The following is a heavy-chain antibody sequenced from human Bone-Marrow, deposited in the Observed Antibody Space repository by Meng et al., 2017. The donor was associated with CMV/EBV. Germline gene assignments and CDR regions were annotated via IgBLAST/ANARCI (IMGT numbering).Heavy chain of an antibody. J-gene: IGHJ4*02. CDR2: IHYSGST. CDR1: GGSIYSGGYY. V-gene: IGHV4-39*07. CDR3: ARDPGGRKTLSGGVGH. D-gene: IGHD1-26*01. Sequence: SETLSLTCTVSGGSIYSGGYYWGWIRQPPGEGLEWIGSIHYSGSTYYNPSLKSRVTISLDRSKNQFSLQLSSVTAADTAIYYCARDPGGRKTLSGGVGHWGQGTLVTVSS.